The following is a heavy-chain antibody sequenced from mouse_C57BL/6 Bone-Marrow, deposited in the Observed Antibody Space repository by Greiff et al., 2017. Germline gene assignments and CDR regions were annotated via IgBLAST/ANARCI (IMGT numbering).Heavy chain of an antibody. CDR2: ISNGGGST. V-gene: IGHV5-12*01. J-gene: IGHJ3*01. CDR3: ARHGVTPY. CDR1: GFTFSDYY. D-gene: IGHD2-1*01. Sequence: EVNLVESGGGLVQPGGSLKLSCAASGFTFSDYYMSWVRQTPEKRLEWVAYISNGGGSTYYPDTVKGRFTISRDNAKNTLYLQMSRLKSEDTAMYYCARHGVTPYWGQGTLVTVSA.